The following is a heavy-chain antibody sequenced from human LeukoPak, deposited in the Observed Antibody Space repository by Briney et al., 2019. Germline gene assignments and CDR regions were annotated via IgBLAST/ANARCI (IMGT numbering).Heavy chain of an antibody. CDR1: GYTFTGYY. CDR3: ARDHGSGSYYNLDY. CDR2: INPNSGGT. Sequence: ASVKVSCKSSGYTFTGYYMHWVRQAPAQGLEWMGWINPNSGGTNYAQKFQGRVTMTRDTSISTAYMELSRLRSDDTAVYYCARDHGSGSYYNLDYWGQGTLVTVSS. D-gene: IGHD3-10*01. V-gene: IGHV1-2*02. J-gene: IGHJ4*02.